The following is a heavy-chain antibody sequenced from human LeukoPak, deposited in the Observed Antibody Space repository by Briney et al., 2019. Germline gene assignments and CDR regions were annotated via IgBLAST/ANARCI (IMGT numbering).Heavy chain of an antibody. CDR3: ARVPSPYYSSSWYYFDY. CDR1: GYTFTDYD. V-gene: IGHV1-8*01. CDR2: MNPNSGNT. Sequence: ASVKVSCKASGYTFTDYDINWVRQATGQGLEWMGWMNPNSGNTGYAQKFQGRVTMTRNTSISTAYMELSSLRSEDTAVYYCARVPSPYYSSSWYYFDYWGQGTLVTVSS. D-gene: IGHD6-13*01. J-gene: IGHJ4*02.